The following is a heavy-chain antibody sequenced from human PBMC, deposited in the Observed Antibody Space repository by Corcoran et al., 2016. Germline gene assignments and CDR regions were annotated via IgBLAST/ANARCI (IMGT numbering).Heavy chain of an antibody. V-gene: IGHV3-11*06. J-gene: IGHJ4*02. Sequence: QVQMVESGGGLVKPGGSLRLYCAASGFTFSDYYMSWIRQATGKGLEWVSYMSSRSSYTNYADSVKGRFTISRDNAKNSLNLQMNSLRAEDPAVYYCARGLGRHLDSFDSWGQGTLVTVSS. CDR3: ARGLGRHLDSFDS. D-gene: IGHD3-16*01. CDR1: GFTFSDYY. CDR2: MSSRSSYT.